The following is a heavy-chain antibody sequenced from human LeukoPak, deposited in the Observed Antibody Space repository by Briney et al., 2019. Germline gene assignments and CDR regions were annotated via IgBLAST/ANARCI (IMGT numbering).Heavy chain of an antibody. V-gene: IGHV1-18*01. D-gene: IGHD2-15*01. CDR2: INAYNGNT. Sequence: ASVKVSCKASGYTFTSYGISWVRQAPGQGLEWVGWINAYNGNTNYAQKLQGRLTMTTDTTTSTAYMDLRSLRSDDTAIYYCTRAAFCSGGSCSDYWGQGTLVTVSS. CDR1: GYTFTSYG. J-gene: IGHJ4*02. CDR3: TRAAFCSGGSCSDY.